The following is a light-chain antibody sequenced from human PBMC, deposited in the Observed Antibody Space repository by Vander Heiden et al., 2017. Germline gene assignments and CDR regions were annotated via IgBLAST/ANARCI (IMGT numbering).Light chain of an antibody. CDR1: QSVSSY. CDR2: DAS. Sequence: LSLSPWERATLSCRASQSVSSYLAWYQQKPGQAPRLLIYDASNRVTGIPARFSGSGSGTDFTLTISSLEPEDFAVYYCQQRSNWPPTFGQGTKLEIK. CDR3: QQRSNWPPT. V-gene: IGKV3-11*01. J-gene: IGKJ2*01.